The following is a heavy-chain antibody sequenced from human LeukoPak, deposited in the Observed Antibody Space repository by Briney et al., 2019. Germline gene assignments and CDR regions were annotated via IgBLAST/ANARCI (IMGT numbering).Heavy chain of an antibody. CDR3: ARGAHWRLWFGPTFDY. J-gene: IGHJ4*02. Sequence: GGSLRLSCAASGSTFSSYAMHWVRQAPGKGLEWVAVISYDGSNKYYADSVKGRFTISRDNSKNTLYLQMNSLRAEDTAVYYCARGAHWRLWFGPTFDYWGQGTLVTVSS. CDR1: GSTFSSYA. V-gene: IGHV3-30-3*01. CDR2: ISYDGSNK. D-gene: IGHD3-10*01.